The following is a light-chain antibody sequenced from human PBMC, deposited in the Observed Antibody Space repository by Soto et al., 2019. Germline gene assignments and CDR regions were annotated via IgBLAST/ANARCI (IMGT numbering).Light chain of an antibody. V-gene: IGKV3-15*01. CDR3: QQYGSSGT. CDR2: GAS. Sequence: RVMAQSPATLSVAPVERATLSCRASQSVSSNLAWYQQKPGQAPRLLIYGASTRATGIPARFSGSGSGTEFTLTISRLEPEDFAVYYCQQYGSSGTFGQGTKVDI. J-gene: IGKJ1*01. CDR1: QSVSSN.